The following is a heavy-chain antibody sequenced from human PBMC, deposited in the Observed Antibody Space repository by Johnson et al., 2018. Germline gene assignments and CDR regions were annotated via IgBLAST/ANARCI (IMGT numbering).Heavy chain of an antibody. J-gene: IGHJ3*02. D-gene: IGHD3-10*01. V-gene: IGHV3-72*01. Sequence: VQLVESGGGLVQPGGSLRLSCAASGFTFSDHYMDWVRQAPGKGLEWVGRTRNKANSYPTEYAASVKGRFTISRDDSKNSLYLQMNSLKTEDTAVYYCARGPGRRGERGDFDIWGQGTMVTVSS. CDR1: GFTFSDHY. CDR3: ARGPGRRGERGDFDI. CDR2: TRNKANSYPT.